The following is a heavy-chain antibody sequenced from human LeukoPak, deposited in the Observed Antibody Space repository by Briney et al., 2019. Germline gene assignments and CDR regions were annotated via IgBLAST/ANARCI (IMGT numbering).Heavy chain of an antibody. CDR3: ARQTNPPYYYFYYYMDV. CDR2: IFYSGTT. V-gene: IGHV4-59*01. J-gene: IGHJ6*03. Sequence: PSETLSLTCTVSGGSIRSYHWSWIRQPPGKGLEWIGFIFYSGTTNYNPSLKSRVTISVDTSKDQFSLKLTSVTAADTAVYYCARQTNPPYYYFYYYMDVWGKGTTVTISS. CDR1: GGSIRSYH. D-gene: IGHD1/OR15-1a*01.